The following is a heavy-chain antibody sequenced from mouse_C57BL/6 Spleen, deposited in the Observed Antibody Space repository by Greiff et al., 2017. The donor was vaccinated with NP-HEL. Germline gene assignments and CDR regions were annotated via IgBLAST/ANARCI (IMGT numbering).Heavy chain of an antibody. V-gene: IGHV5-4*01. CDR3: ARDYDYDGFAY. CDR2: ISDGGSYT. CDR1: GFTFSSYA. Sequence: EVMLVESGGGLVKPGGSLKLSCAASGFTFSSYAMSWVRQTPEKRLEWVATISDGGSYTYYPDNVQGRFTISRDNAKNNLYLQMSHLKSEDTAMYYCARDYDYDGFAYWGQGTLVTVSA. D-gene: IGHD2-4*01. J-gene: IGHJ3*01.